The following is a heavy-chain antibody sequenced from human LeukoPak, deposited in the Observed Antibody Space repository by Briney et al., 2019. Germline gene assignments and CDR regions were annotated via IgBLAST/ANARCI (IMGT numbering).Heavy chain of an antibody. Sequence: PGGSLRLSCAASGFTFDDYGMSWVRQAPGKGLEWVSGINWNGGSTGYADSVKGRFTISRSNAKNSLYLQMNSLRAEDTALYYCAREAPGLWFGELPENYYYYYYMDVWGKGTTVTVSS. V-gene: IGHV3-20*04. CDR3: AREAPGLWFGELPENYYYYYYMDV. D-gene: IGHD3-10*01. CDR2: INWNGGST. CDR1: GFTFDDYG. J-gene: IGHJ6*03.